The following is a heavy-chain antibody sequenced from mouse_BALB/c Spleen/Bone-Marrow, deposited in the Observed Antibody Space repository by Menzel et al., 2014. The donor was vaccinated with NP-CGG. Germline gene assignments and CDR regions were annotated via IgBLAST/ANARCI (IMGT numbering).Heavy chain of an antibody. Sequence: EVKLVEFGGGLVQPGGSRKLSCAASGFTFSSFGMHWVRQAPEKGLEWVAYISSGSSTVYYADQVKGRFTISRDNPKNTLFLQMTSLTSEATAMYYCARSGSSSGYFDYWGQGTTLTVSS. CDR2: ISSGSSTV. J-gene: IGHJ2*01. CDR3: ARSGSSSGYFDY. CDR1: GFTFSSFG. D-gene: IGHD1-1*01. V-gene: IGHV5-17*02.